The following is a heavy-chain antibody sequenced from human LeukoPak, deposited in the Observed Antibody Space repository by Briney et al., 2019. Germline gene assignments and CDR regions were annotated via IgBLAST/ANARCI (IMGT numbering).Heavy chain of an antibody. CDR1: GFTLSSNY. J-gene: IGHJ4*02. V-gene: IGHV3-53*01. Sequence: GGSLRLSCAASGFTLSSNYMSWVRQAPGKGLEWVSVIYSRGSTYYAESVKGRFTISRDNSKNTLYLQMNSLRAEDTAVYYCAKDGLGVRSSWYGYWGQGTLVTVSS. CDR2: IYSRGST. D-gene: IGHD6-13*01. CDR3: AKDGLGVRSSWYGY.